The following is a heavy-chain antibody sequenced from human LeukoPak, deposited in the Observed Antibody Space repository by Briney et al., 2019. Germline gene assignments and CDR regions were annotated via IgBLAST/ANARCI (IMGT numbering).Heavy chain of an antibody. CDR2: IKSEGEGATT. D-gene: IGHD3-3*02. CDR3: IAHFPYFYGFDV. V-gene: IGHV3-15*01. J-gene: IGHJ6*04. Sequence: GGSLRLSCVSSGFTIGTAWMSWVRQAPGKGMEWLGHIKSEGEGATTDYAAPAKGRFAISRDDSKNMIYLQMSSLKIDDTAIYYCIAHFPYFYGFDVWGKGTTVTVSS. CDR1: GFTIGTAW.